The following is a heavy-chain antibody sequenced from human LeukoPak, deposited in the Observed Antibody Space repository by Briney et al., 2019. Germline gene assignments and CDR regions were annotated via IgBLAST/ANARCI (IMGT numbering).Heavy chain of an antibody. V-gene: IGHV3-69-1*01. CDR1: GFTFTNHP. CDR3: AKDRANWAIDD. CDR2: IGGDGVA. Sequence: GGSLRLSCAASGFTFTNHPMNWVRQAPGKGLEWVSYIGGDGVAFYADSVKGRFTMSKDDARKSLYLQMSSLRVEDTALYYCAKDRANWAIDDWGQGTQVTVSS. D-gene: IGHD2-2*02. J-gene: IGHJ4*02.